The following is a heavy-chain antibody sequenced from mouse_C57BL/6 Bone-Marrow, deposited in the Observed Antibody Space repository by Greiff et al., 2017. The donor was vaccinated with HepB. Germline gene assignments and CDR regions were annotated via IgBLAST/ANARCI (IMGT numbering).Heavy chain of an antibody. CDR3: ALYFDY. CDR2: IYPGSGNT. CDR1: GYSFTSYY. Sequence: VQGVESGPELVKPGASVKISCKASGYSFTSYYIHWVKQRPGQGLEWIGWIYPGSGNTKYNEKFKGKATLTADTSSSTAYMQLSSLTSEDSAVYYRALYFDYWGQGTTLTVSS. J-gene: IGHJ2*01. V-gene: IGHV1-66*01.